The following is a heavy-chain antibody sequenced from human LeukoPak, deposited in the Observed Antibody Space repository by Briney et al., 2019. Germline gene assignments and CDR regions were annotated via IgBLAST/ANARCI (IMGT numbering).Heavy chain of an antibody. CDR2: IKQDGSET. CDR3: ARDSGGRVYNY. Sequence: GGSLRLSCAASEFTFSRYWMTWVRQAPGKGLEWVANIKQDGSETYYVDSVKGRFTISRDNAKNSLYLQMNSLRAEDTAVYYCARDSGGRVYNYWGQGTLVTVSS. CDR1: EFTFSRYW. J-gene: IGHJ4*02. D-gene: IGHD6-13*01. V-gene: IGHV3-7*03.